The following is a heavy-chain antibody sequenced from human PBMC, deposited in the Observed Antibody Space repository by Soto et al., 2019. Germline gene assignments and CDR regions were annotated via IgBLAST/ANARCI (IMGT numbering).Heavy chain of an antibody. J-gene: IGHJ6*03. D-gene: IGHD5-12*01. V-gene: IGHV1-8*01. CDR1: GYTFTSYD. Sequence: ASVKVSCKASGYTFTSYDINWVRQATGQGLEWMGWMNPNSGNTGYAQKFQGRVTMTRNTSISTAYMELSSLRSEDTAVYYCARKRGYSGYDSGYYYYMDVWGKGTTVTVSS. CDR2: MNPNSGNT. CDR3: ARKRGYSGYDSGYYYYMDV.